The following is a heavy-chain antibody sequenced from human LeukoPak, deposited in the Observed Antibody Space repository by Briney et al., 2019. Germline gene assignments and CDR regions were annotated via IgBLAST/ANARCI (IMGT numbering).Heavy chain of an antibody. J-gene: IGHJ5*02. CDR3: ARASGEDIVVVPATPFWFDP. Sequence: SETLSLTCAVYGGSFSGYYWSWIRQPPGKGLEWIGEINHSGSTNYNPSLKSRVTISVDTSKNQFSLKLGSVTAADTAVYYCARASGEDIVVVPATPFWFDPWGQGTLVTVSS. CDR1: GGSFSGYY. V-gene: IGHV4-34*01. D-gene: IGHD2-2*01. CDR2: INHSGST.